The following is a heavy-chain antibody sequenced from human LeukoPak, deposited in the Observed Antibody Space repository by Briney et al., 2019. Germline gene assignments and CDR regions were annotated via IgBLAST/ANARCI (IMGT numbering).Heavy chain of an antibody. V-gene: IGHV3-9*01. CDR1: GFTFDDYA. Sequence: GGSLRLSCAASGFTFDDYAMHWVRQAPGKGLEWVSGISWNSGSIGYADSVKGRFTISRDNSKNTLYLQMNSLRAEDTAVYYCAREFMVRGVNDAFDIWGQGTMVTVSS. CDR2: ISWNSGSI. CDR3: AREFMVRGVNDAFDI. D-gene: IGHD3-10*01. J-gene: IGHJ3*02.